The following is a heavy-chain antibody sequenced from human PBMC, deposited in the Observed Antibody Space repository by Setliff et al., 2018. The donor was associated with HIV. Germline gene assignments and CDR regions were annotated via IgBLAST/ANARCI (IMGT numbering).Heavy chain of an antibody. CDR2: MNTDGSST. CDR1: GFTFSSYW. CDR3: AKDKSYHDYIWGSSVLAY. V-gene: IGHV3-74*01. J-gene: IGHJ4*02. D-gene: IGHD3-16*01. Sequence: GGSLRLSCAASGFTFSSYWMHWVRQAPGKGLVWVFGMNTDGSSTRYADSVKGRFTISRDNSKNTLFLQMNSLRPEDTAIYYCAKDKSYHDYIWGSSVLAYWGQGTLVTVSS.